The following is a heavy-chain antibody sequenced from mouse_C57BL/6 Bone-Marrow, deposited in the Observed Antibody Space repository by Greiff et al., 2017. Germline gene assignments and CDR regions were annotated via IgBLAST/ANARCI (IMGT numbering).Heavy chain of an antibody. V-gene: IGHV1-69*01. CDR2: IDPSDSYT. Sequence: QVQLQQPGAELVMPGASVKLSCKASGYTFTSYWMHWVKQRPGQGLEWIGEIDPSDSYTNYNQKFKGKSTLTVDKSSSTAYMQLSSLTSEDSAVYYCVLYYGYDRGWYFDVWGTGTTVTVSS. D-gene: IGHD2-2*01. J-gene: IGHJ1*03. CDR1: GYTFTSYW. CDR3: VLYYGYDRGWYFDV.